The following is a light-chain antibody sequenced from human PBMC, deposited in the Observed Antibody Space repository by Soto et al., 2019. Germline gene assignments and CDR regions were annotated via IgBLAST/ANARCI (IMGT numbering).Light chain of an antibody. V-gene: IGKV1-9*01. J-gene: IGKJ4*01. CDR1: QGISTS. CDR2: AAS. CDR3: QQVHSFPFT. Sequence: DIQLTQSPPLPSASVGDRVTISCRASQGISTSLAWSQQKPVKAPKLLIYAASTVQSGVPSRFSGSGSETDFTLTISSQQPEDFATFYCQQVHSFPFTFGGGTKVAI.